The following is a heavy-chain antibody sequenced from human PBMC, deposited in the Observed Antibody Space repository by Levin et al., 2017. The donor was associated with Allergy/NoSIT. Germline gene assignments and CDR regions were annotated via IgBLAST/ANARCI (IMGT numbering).Heavy chain of an antibody. V-gene: IGHV3-30*18. CDR2: ISYDGSNK. J-gene: IGHJ4*02. CDR3: AKGWSRFDWLFEADY. Sequence: GESLKISCAASGFTFSTYGMHWVRQAPGKGLEWVAVISYDGSNKYYADSVKGRFTISRDNSKNTLYLQMNSLRAEDTAVYYCAKGWSRFDWLFEADYWGQGTLVTVSS. CDR1: GFTFSTYG. D-gene: IGHD3-9*01.